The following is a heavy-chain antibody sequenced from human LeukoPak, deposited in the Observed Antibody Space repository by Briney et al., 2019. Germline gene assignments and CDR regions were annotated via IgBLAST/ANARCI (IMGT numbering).Heavy chain of an antibody. CDR3: AKASGSSPTHRPIDY. D-gene: IGHD3-10*01. J-gene: IGHJ4*02. Sequence: GGSLRLSCAASGFTFSSYAMSWVRQAPGKGLEWVSAISGSGGSTYYADSVKGRFTISRDNSKNTLYLQMNSLRAEDTAVYYCAKASGSSPTHRPIDYWGQGTLVTVSS. V-gene: IGHV3-23*01. CDR1: GFTFSSYA. CDR2: ISGSGGST.